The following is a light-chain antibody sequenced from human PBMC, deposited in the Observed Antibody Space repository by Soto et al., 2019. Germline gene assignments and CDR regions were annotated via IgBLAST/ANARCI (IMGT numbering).Light chain of an antibody. J-gene: IGKJ1*01. CDR2: GAS. Sequence: EIVMTQSPATLPVSPGERATLSCRASQSVSTNLAWYQQKTGQAPRLLIYGASTRATGIPARFSGSGSGTEFTLTISSLESEDFAVYYCQQYNNWPRTFGQGTKVEIK. CDR1: QSVSTN. V-gene: IGKV3-15*01. CDR3: QQYNNWPRT.